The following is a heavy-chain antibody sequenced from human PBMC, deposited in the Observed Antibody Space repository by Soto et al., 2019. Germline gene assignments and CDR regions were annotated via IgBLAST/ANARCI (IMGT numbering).Heavy chain of an antibody. D-gene: IGHD6-13*01. CDR2: MNPNSGNT. V-gene: IGHV1-8*01. CDR1: GYTFTSYD. Sequence: QVQLVQSGAEVKKPGASVKVSCKASGYTFTSYDINWVRQATGQGLEWMGWMNPNSGNTGYAQKFQGRVTMTRNTAISTAYMERSSLRSEDTAVYYCASLGSSWREYYYYGMDVWGQGTTVTVSS. J-gene: IGHJ6*02. CDR3: ASLGSSWREYYYYGMDV.